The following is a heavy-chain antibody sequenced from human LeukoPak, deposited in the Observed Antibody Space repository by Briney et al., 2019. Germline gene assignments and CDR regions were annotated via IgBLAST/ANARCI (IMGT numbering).Heavy chain of an antibody. CDR2: IIPIFGTA. Sequence: GASVKVSCKASGYTFTGYYMHWVRQAPGQGLEWMGGIIPIFGTANYAQKFQGRVTITADESTSTAYMELSSLRSEDTAMYYCARGEDCSGGSCYYYYYGMDVWGQGTTVTVSS. V-gene: IGHV1-69*13. CDR1: GYTFTGYY. J-gene: IGHJ6*02. D-gene: IGHD2-15*01. CDR3: ARGEDCSGGSCYYYYYGMDV.